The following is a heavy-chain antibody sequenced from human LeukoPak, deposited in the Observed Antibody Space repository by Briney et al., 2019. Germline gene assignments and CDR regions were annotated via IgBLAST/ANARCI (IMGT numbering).Heavy chain of an antibody. CDR2: IKQDGSEK. CDR3: ARDSLALYYDILTGAMDY. CDR1: GFTFSSYW. Sequence: GGSLRLSCAASGFTFSSYWMSWVRQAPGKGLEWVANIKQDGSEKYYVDSVKGRFTISRDNSKNTLYLQMNSLRAEDTAVYYCARDSLALYYDILTGAMDYWGQGTLVTVSS. V-gene: IGHV3-7*01. D-gene: IGHD3-9*01. J-gene: IGHJ4*02.